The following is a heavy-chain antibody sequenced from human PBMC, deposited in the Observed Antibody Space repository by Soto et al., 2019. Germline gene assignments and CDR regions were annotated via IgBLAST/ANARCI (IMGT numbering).Heavy chain of an antibody. J-gene: IGHJ6*02. V-gene: IGHV5-10-1*01. Sequence: PGESLKISCKGSGYSFTSYWISWVRQMPGKGLEWMGRIDPSDSYTNYSPSFQGHVTISADKSISTAYLQWSSLKASDTAMYYCARQVGYSYGCYYYGMDVWGQGTTVTVSS. CDR1: GYSFTSYW. D-gene: IGHD5-18*01. CDR2: IDPSDSYT. CDR3: ARQVGYSYGCYYYGMDV.